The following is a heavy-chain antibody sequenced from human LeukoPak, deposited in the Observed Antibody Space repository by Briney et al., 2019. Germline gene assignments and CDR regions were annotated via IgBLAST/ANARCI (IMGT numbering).Heavy chain of an antibody. Sequence: GGSLRLSCAVSGLTFSDKWMSWVRQAPGKGLEWVANIKEDGSAKYYVESVRGRFTITRDNGKNSLYLQMNGLRVEDTAVYYCAGTPDWGQGTLVTVSS. CDR1: GLTFSDKW. J-gene: IGHJ4*02. V-gene: IGHV3-7*01. CDR3: AGTPD. D-gene: IGHD1-1*01. CDR2: IKEDGSAK.